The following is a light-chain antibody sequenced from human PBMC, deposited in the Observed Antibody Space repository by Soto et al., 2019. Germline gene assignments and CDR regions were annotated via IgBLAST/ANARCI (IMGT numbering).Light chain of an antibody. CDR1: QDISNN. CDR2: DAS. J-gene: IGKJ2*01. V-gene: IGKV1-33*01. Sequence: DIQMTQSPSSLSASVGDRVTITCQASQDISNNLNWYQQKPGKAPKLLIYDASNLETGVLSRFSGSGSGTDFTFTISSLQPEDIATYYCQQYDNLPPHTFGQGTKLEIK. CDR3: QQYDNLPPHT.